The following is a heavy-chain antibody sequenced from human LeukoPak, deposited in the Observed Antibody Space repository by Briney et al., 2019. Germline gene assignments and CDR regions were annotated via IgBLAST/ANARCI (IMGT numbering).Heavy chain of an antibody. Sequence: GASVKVSCKASGYTFTGYYMHWVRQAPGQGLEWMGWINPNSGGTNYAQKFQGRVTMTRDTSISTAYMELSRLRPDDTAVYYCARSYYYDSSGYSDAFDIWGQGTMVTVSS. CDR2: INPNSGGT. CDR3: ARSYYYDSSGYSDAFDI. D-gene: IGHD3-22*01. V-gene: IGHV1-2*02. J-gene: IGHJ3*02. CDR1: GYTFTGYY.